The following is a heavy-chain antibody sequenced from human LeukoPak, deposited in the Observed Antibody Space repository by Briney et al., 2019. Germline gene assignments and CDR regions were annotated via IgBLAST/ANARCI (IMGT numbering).Heavy chain of an antibody. CDR1: GDSVSSKGAA. J-gene: IGHJ4*02. D-gene: IGHD2-15*01. Sequence: SQTLSLTCAISGDSVSSKGAAWNWIRQSPSRGLEWVGRTYYRSKWSNDYAASVKSRITVNPDTSKTQFSLQLSSVTPEDTAVYHCARSRAATFDCWGQGTLVTVSS. V-gene: IGHV6-1*01. CDR3: ARSRAATFDC. CDR2: TYYRSKWSN.